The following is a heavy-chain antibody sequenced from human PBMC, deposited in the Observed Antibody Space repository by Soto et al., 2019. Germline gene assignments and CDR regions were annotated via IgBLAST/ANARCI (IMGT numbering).Heavy chain of an antibody. CDR2: ISAYNGNT. J-gene: IGHJ5*02. CDR1: GYTFTSYG. D-gene: IGHD2-8*01. Sequence: GASVKVSCKASGYTFTSYGISWVRQAPGQGLEWMGWISAYNGNTNYAQKLQGRVTMTTDTSTSTAYMELRSLRSDDTAVYYCARDPYCTNHKCFWFDPWGQGTLVTVSS. V-gene: IGHV1-18*01. CDR3: ARDPYCTNHKCFWFDP.